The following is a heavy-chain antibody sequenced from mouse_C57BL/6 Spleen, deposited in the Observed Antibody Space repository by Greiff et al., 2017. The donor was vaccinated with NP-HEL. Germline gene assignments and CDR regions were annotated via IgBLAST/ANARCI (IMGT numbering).Heavy chain of an antibody. CDR2: IDPETGGT. CDR1: GYTFTDYE. Sequence: QVHVKQSGAELVRPGASVTLSCKASGYTFTDYEMHWVKQTPVHGLEWIGAIDPETGGTAYNQKFKGKAILTADKSSSTAYMELRSLTSEDSAVYYCTTYDYGEGHYYAMDYWGQGTSVTVSS. J-gene: IGHJ4*01. V-gene: IGHV1-15*01. CDR3: TTYDYGEGHYYAMDY. D-gene: IGHD2-4*01.